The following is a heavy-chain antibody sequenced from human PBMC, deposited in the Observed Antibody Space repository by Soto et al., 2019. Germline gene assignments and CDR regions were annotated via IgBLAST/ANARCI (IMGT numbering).Heavy chain of an antibody. D-gene: IGHD5-18*01. Sequence: GGSLRLSCAASGFTFNNYAMSWVRQAPGKGLEWVSAISGSGGSTYYADSVKGRFTISRDNSKNTLYLQMNSLRAEDTAVYYCAKDQDTAMDYYFDYWGQGTLVTVSS. CDR2: ISGSGGST. J-gene: IGHJ4*02. CDR3: AKDQDTAMDYYFDY. V-gene: IGHV3-23*01. CDR1: GFTFNNYA.